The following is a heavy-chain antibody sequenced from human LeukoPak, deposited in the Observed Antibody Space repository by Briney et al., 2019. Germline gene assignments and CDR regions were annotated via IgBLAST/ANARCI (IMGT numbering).Heavy chain of an antibody. V-gene: IGHV3-23*01. Sequence: PGGSLRLSCAASGFTFSSYAMSSVRQAPGKGLERVSSISGSGGSTYYADSVNGRFTISRHNSKNTLYLQMNSLRAEDTAVYYCARSPAHCSSTSCYGPPYYYGMDVWGQGTTVTVSS. CDR2: ISGSGGST. D-gene: IGHD2-2*01. CDR1: GFTFSSYA. J-gene: IGHJ6*02. CDR3: ARSPAHCSSTSCYGPPYYYGMDV.